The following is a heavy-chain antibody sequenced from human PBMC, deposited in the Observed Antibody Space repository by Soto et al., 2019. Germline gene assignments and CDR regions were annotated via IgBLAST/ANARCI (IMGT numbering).Heavy chain of an antibody. CDR3: AKDGPLPHTSRDWFDP. CDR2: ISGSGGST. V-gene: IGHV3-23*01. Sequence: GGSLRLSCAASGFTFSSYAMSWVRQAPGKGLEWVSAISGSGGSTYYADSVKGRFTISRDNSKNTLYLQMNSLRAEDTAVYYCAKDGPLPHTSRDWFDPWGQGTLVTVSS. D-gene: IGHD2-2*01. J-gene: IGHJ5*02. CDR1: GFTFSSYA.